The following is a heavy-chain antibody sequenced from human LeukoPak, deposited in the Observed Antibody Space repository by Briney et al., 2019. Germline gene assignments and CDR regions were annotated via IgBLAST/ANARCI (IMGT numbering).Heavy chain of an antibody. D-gene: IGHD6-19*01. Sequence: GGSLRLSCAASGFTISSYAMSWVRQAPGKGLEWVSAISGSGGSTYYADSVKGRFTISRGNSKNTLYLQMNSLRAEDTAVYYCAKDAAVAGLFDYWGQGTLVTVSS. CDR2: ISGSGGST. V-gene: IGHV3-23*01. J-gene: IGHJ4*02. CDR3: AKDAAVAGLFDY. CDR1: GFTISSYA.